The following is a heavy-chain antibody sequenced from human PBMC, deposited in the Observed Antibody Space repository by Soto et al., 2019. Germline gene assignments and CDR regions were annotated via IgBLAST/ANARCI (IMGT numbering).Heavy chain of an antibody. Sequence: SETLSLTCTVSGGSISSYYWSWIRQPPGKGLEWIGYIYYSGSTNYNPSLKSRVTISVDTSKNQFSLKLSSVTAADTAVYYCAREGVVAAKRHYYYYYYTDVWGKGTTVTVSS. CDR1: GGSISSYY. CDR2: IYYSGST. CDR3: AREGVVAAKRHYYYYYYTDV. V-gene: IGHV4-59*01. D-gene: IGHD2-15*01. J-gene: IGHJ6*03.